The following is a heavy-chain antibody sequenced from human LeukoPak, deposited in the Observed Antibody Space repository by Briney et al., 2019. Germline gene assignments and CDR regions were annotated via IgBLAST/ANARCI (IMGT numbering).Heavy chain of an antibody. D-gene: IGHD4-17*01. V-gene: IGHV3-7*01. J-gene: IGHJ5*02. CDR1: GFTFSSYW. Sequence: GGSLRLSCAASGFTFSSYWMSWVRQAPGKGLEWVASIKQDGSEKYYVDSVKGRFTISRDNAKNSLYLQMNSVRAEDTALYYCARAPGEGWFDPWGQGTLVTVSS. CDR2: IKQDGSEK. CDR3: ARAPGEGWFDP.